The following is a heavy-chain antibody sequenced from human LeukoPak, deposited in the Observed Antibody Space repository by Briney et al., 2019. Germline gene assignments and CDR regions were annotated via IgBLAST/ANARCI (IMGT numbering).Heavy chain of an antibody. V-gene: IGHV1-46*01. CDR2: INTNGGGT. D-gene: IGHD1-26*01. CDR3: ARASVGALAAYYYYYMDV. CDR1: GYTFTVYH. Sequence: GASVKVSCKASGYTFTVYHLHWVRQAPGQGLEWMGIINTNGGGTTYAQKFQGRVTITADESTSTAYMELSSLRSEDTAVYYCARASVGALAAYYYYYMDVWGKGTTVTISS. J-gene: IGHJ6*03.